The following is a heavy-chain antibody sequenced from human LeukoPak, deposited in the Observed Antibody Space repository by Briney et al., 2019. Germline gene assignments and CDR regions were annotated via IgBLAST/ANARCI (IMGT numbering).Heavy chain of an antibody. CDR2: ISSNGGST. D-gene: IGHD2-21*01. CDR3: ARARSLVIATPYFDY. Sequence: PGGSLRLSCAASGFTFSSYAMHWVRQAPGKGLEYVSAISSNGGSTYYANSVKGRFTISRDNSKNTLYLQMGSLRAEDMAVYYCARARSLVIATPYFDYWGQGTLVTVSS. CDR1: GFTFSSYA. V-gene: IGHV3-64*01. J-gene: IGHJ4*02.